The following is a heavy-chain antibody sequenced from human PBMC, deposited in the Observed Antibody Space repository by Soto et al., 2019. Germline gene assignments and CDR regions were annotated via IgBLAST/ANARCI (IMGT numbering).Heavy chain of an antibody. CDR1: GFTFSSYA. Sequence: QVQLVESGGGVVQPGRSLRLSCAASGFTFSSYAMHWVRQAPGKGLEWVAVISYDGSNKYYADSVKGRFTISRDNSKNTLYLQMNSLRAEDTAVYYCARDADTAEYYGMDVWGQGTTVTVSS. J-gene: IGHJ6*02. CDR2: ISYDGSNK. D-gene: IGHD5-18*01. CDR3: ARDADTAEYYGMDV. V-gene: IGHV3-30-3*01.